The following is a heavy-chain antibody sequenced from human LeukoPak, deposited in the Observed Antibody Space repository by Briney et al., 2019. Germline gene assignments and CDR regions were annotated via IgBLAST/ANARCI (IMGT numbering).Heavy chain of an antibody. CDR3: AGAAYCSGGSCYEDY. Sequence: GGSLRLSCAASGFTFSRDAMNWVRQAPGKGLEWVSIISGNGGTTYYADAVKGRFTISRDNSKNTLYLQINSLRVEDTAFYYCAGAAYCSGGSCYEDYWGQGTLVTVSS. D-gene: IGHD2-15*01. CDR1: GFTFSRDA. CDR2: ISGNGGTT. V-gene: IGHV3-23*01. J-gene: IGHJ4*02.